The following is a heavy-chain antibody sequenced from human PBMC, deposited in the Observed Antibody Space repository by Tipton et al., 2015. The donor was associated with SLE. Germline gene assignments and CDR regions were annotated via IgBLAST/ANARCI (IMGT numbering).Heavy chain of an antibody. CDR1: GASMSIYK. CDR3: ARDSSSSSHMEV. Sequence: TLSLTCIVSGASMSIYKWSWIRQPPGKTLEWIGFIYSSGSTMYNPSLKSRVTISVDTSKNQFSLTLTSVTAADTAVYYCARDSSSSSHMEVWGKGITVTVSS. J-gene: IGHJ6*04. D-gene: IGHD6-6*01. V-gene: IGHV4-59*01. CDR2: IYSSGST.